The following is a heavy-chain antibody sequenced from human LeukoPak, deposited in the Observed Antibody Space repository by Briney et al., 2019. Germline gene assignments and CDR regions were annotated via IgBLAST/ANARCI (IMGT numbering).Heavy chain of an antibody. J-gene: IGHJ6*02. D-gene: IGHD6-13*01. V-gene: IGHV3-23*01. CDR2: ITGSGGNT. CDR1: GFIFSGYS. CDR3: AKAASSSWPSYYYGMDV. Sequence: GGSLRLSCADSGFIFSGYSMSWVRQAPGKGLEWVSVITGSGGNTYYADSVKGRFTISKDNSKNTVYLQMSSLRVDDTAVYYCAKAASSSWPSYYYGMDVWGQGTTVTVSS.